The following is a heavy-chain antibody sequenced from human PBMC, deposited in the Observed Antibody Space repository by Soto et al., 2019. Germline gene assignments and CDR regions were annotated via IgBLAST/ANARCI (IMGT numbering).Heavy chain of an antibody. D-gene: IGHD6-19*01. CDR3: ARLNRTPRYSGGCEGYYYYGMYV. J-gene: IGHJ6*02. Sequence: ASVKFSCKASGYPFASYGSRWVRQAPGQGLGWIGWISAYNGNTNSSQKLEGRVTMTTDTSTNTAYMELMSLRSDDTAVYYCARLNRTPRYSGGCEGYYYYGMYVRGQGTTVTVSS. CDR1: GYPFASYG. V-gene: IGHV1-18*04. CDR2: ISAYNGNT.